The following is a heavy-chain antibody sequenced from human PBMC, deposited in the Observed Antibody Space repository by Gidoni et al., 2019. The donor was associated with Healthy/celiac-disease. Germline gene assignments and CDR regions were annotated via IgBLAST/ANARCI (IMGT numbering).Heavy chain of an antibody. CDR1: GFTFSSYD. J-gene: IGHJ4*02. CDR3: ARGEYCSGGSCYGAFDY. D-gene: IGHD2-15*01. CDR2: IGTAGDT. V-gene: IGHV3-13*01. Sequence: EVQLVESGGGLVQPGGSLRLSCAASGFTFSSYDMHGVRQATGKGLEWVSAIGTAGDTYYPGSVKCRFTISRENAKNSLYLQMNSLRAEDTAVYYCARGEYCSGGSCYGAFDYWGQGTLVTVSS.